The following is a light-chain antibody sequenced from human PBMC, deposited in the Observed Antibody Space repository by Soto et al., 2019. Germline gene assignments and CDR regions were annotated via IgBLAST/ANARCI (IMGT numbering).Light chain of an antibody. Sequence: QSVLTQPASVSGSPGQSITISCTGTSSDVGGYKFVSWYQQHPGKAPKLMIYEVSNRPSGVSNRFSGSKSGNTASLTISGLQAEDEADYYCSSYTTRSTRVFGGGTKLTVL. J-gene: IGLJ3*02. CDR2: EVS. CDR1: SSDVGGYKF. V-gene: IGLV2-14*01. CDR3: SSYTTRSTRV.